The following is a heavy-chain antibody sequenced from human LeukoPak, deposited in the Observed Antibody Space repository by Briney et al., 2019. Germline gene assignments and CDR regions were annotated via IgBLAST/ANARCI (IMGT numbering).Heavy chain of an antibody. J-gene: IGHJ5*02. CDR3: ARRGYYASGSFYNHWFDL. V-gene: IGHV5-51*01. CDR1: GYSFTNYW. CDR2: IYPGDSDT. Sequence: GESLKISCKGSGYSFTNYWIGWVRQMPGKGLEWMGIIYPGDSDTRYSPSFQGQVTISADKSISTAYLQWSSLRASDTAMYYCARRGYYASGSFYNHWFDLWGQGTLVTVSS. D-gene: IGHD3-10*01.